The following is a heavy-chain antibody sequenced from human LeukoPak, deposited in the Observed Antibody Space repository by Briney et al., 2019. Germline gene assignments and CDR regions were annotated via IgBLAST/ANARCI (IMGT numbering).Heavy chain of an antibody. D-gene: IGHD2-15*01. J-gene: IGHJ4*02. CDR2: ISGSGGST. CDR1: GFTFSAHN. CDR3: VKDIVVVVAAQDY. Sequence: GGSLRLSCAASGFTFSAHNMKWVRQAPGKGLEWVSAISGSGGSTYYADSVKGRFTISRDNSKNTLYLQMNSLRAEDTAVYYCVKDIVVVVAAQDYWGQGTLVTVSS. V-gene: IGHV3-23*01.